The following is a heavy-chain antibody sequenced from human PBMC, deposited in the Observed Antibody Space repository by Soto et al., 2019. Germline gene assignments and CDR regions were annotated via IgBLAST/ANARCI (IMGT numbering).Heavy chain of an antibody. CDR3: ARPAYSGSSSGGGFDI. Sequence: PSETLSLTCTVSGGSITSDYWSWLRQPPGKGLEWIGHMHHSGNTKYNPSLKSRVTISLDTSKNQFSLNLSSVTAADTAVYYCARPAYSGSSSGGGFDIWGQGTMVTVSS. CDR1: GGSITSDY. J-gene: IGHJ3*02. D-gene: IGHD1-26*01. V-gene: IGHV4-59*08. CDR2: MHHSGNT.